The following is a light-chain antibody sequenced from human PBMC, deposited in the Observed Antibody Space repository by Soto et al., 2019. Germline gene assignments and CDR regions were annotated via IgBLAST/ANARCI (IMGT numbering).Light chain of an antibody. Sequence: DIQMTQSPSTLSGSVGDRVTITCRASQTISSWLAWYQQKPGKAPKLLIYKASTLKSGVPSRFSGSDSGTEFSLTITRLQPDDFATYYCQHYNSYSEAFGQRT. CDR2: KAS. J-gene: IGKJ1*01. V-gene: IGKV1-5*03. CDR1: QTISSW. CDR3: QHYNSYSEA.